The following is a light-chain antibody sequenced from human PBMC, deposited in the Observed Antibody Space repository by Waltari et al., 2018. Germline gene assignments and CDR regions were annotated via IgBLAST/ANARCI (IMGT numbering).Light chain of an antibody. Sequence: QSALTQPPSASGPPGQSITISCTATSSDVRAYNVVPWYQQHPGKAPKLIIFDVRKRPSGVPVRFSGSKSGNTASLTVSGLQAEDEADYYCNSYAGGDILYVFGTGTRVTVL. V-gene: IGLV2-8*01. CDR1: SSDVRAYNV. CDR2: DVR. CDR3: NSYAGGDILYV. J-gene: IGLJ1*01.